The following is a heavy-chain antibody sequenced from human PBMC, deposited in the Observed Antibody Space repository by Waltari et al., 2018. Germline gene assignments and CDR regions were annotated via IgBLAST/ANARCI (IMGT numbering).Heavy chain of an antibody. D-gene: IGHD1-26*01. CDR2: IDEDGSVT. J-gene: IGHJ3*02. CDR3: ARDPGSGACDI. CDR1: TFTLNNYW. V-gene: IGHV3-7*01. Sequence: EVQLVESGGGLVQPGGSLRLSCVASTFTLNNYWVSWVRQAPGKGLEWLGNIDEDGSVTNDVSSVKGRFSFSRNNVEKTLYLHMNSLRVEDTAVYYCARDPGSGACDIWGQGAMVTVSS.